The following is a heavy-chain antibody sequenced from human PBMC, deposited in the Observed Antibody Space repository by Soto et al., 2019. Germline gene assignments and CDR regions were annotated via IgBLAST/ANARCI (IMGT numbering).Heavy chain of an antibody. J-gene: IGHJ6*02. V-gene: IGHV4-4*02. D-gene: IGHD2-2*01. CDR3: GGVLVPAALGYYYGMDV. CDR1: GGSISSSNC. CDR2: ICQSGGT. Sequence: SETLSLTCAVSGGSISSSNCWRWVRQPPGKELEWIGEICQSGGTNYNPSLKSRVTISVDKSKNQFSLKLSSVTAADTAVYYCGGVLVPAALGYYYGMDVWGQGTTVS.